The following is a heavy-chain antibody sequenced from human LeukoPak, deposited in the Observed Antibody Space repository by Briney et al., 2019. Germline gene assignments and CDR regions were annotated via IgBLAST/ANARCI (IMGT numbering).Heavy chain of an antibody. CDR3: ARRYYYNLGSFPFDF. V-gene: IGHV4-34*01. CDR1: GGPFSGYF. D-gene: IGHD3-10*01. Sequence: SESLSLTCAVSGGPFSGYFWSWIRQASGKGLEWIGKINNSGTTNYNPSFNSRVTISEDTSKNQFYLNLSSVTAADTAVYYCARRYYYNLGSFPFDFWGQGTLVTVSS. CDR2: INNSGTT. J-gene: IGHJ4*02.